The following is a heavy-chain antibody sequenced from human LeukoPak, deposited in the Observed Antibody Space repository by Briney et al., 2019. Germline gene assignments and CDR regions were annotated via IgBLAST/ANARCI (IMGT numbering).Heavy chain of an antibody. CDR3: ARQYYDILTDPNYFDS. CDR1: GYSFSNYW. D-gene: IGHD3-9*01. J-gene: IGHJ4*02. Sequence: GGSLRLSCKGSGYSFSNYWIGWVRQMPGKGLEWAGIILPANSDARYSPSFQGQVTMSADRSISTAYLQWSSLKAADTAMYYCARQYYDILTDPNYFDSWGQGTLVTVSS. V-gene: IGHV5-51*01. CDR2: ILPANSDA.